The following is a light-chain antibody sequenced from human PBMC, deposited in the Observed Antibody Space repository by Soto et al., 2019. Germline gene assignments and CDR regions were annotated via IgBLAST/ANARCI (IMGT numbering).Light chain of an antibody. CDR3: SSYTSRSTRV. CDR1: SSDVGGYNY. CDR2: EVS. V-gene: IGLV2-14*01. Sequence: QSALTQPASVSGSPGQSITISCTGTSSDVGGYNYVSWYQQHPGKAPKLMIYEVSNRPSGVSNRFSGSKSGNTASLTISGLQAEDEADYYCSSYTSRSTRVFGGGTKFTVL. J-gene: IGLJ3*02.